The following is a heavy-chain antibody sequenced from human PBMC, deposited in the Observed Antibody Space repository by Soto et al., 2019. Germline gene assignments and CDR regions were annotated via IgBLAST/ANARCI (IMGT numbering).Heavy chain of an antibody. J-gene: IGHJ4*02. CDR3: ASYILTGQTSDY. V-gene: IGHV1-18*01. CDR2: ISAYNGNT. Sequence: ASVKVSCKASGYTFTSYGISWVRQAPGQGLEWMGWISAYNGNTNYAQKLQGRVTMTTDTSTSTAYMELRSLRSDDTAVYYCASYILTGQTSDYWGQGTLVTVSS. D-gene: IGHD3-9*01. CDR1: GYTFTSYG.